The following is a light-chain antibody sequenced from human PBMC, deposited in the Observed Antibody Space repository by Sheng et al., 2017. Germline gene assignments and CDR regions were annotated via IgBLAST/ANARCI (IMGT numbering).Light chain of an antibody. CDR3: CSYAGNSAFL. CDR1: SSNIGTNT. CDR2: AVS. V-gene: IGLV2-18*02. J-gene: IGLJ2*01. Sequence: QSVLTQPPSASGAPGQRVTISCSGSSSNIGTNTVQWYQQPPGTAPKLMIYAVSNRPSGVPDRFSGSKSGNTASLTISGLQAEDEADYHCCSYAGNSAFLFGGGTKLTVL.